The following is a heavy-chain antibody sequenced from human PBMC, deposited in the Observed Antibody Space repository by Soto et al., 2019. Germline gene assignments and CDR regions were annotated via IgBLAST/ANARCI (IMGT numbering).Heavy chain of an antibody. CDR3: ARGGLDFWSGYQPPDFDY. CDR2: IYPGDSDT. J-gene: IGHJ4*02. Sequence: EVQLVQSGAEVKKPGESLKISCKGSGYSFTSYWIGWVRQMPGKGLEWMGIIYPGDSDTRYSPSFQGQVTISADKSISTAYLQWSSLKASDTAMYYCARGGLDFWSGYQPPDFDYWGQGTLVTVSS. CDR1: GYSFTSYW. D-gene: IGHD3-3*01. V-gene: IGHV5-51*03.